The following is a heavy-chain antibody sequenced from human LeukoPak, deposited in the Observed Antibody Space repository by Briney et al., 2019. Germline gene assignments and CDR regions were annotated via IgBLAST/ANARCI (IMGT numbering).Heavy chain of an antibody. D-gene: IGHD3-9*01. V-gene: IGHV3-30*18. CDR1: GFTFSSYS. J-gene: IGHJ3*02. CDR2: ISYDGSNK. CDR3: AKAGFYDILTDGLDI. Sequence: GGSLRLSCAASGFTFSSYSMNWVRQAPGKGLEWVAVISYDGSNKYYADSVKGRFTISRDNSKNTLYLQMNSLRAEDTAVYYCAKAGFYDILTDGLDIWGQGTMVIVSS.